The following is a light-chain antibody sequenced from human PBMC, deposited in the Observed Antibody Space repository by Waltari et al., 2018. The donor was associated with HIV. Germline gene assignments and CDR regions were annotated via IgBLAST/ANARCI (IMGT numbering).Light chain of an antibody. CDR2: DVP. J-gene: IGLJ1*01. V-gene: IGLV2-11*02. CDR1: SSDIEFDS. CDR3: ASHGGIYMYV. Sequence: QSALTQPRSVSGSPGQSVTISCTGTSSDIEFDSVSWYQQHPGKAPRLIIFDVPKGRSGVPDRFSGSRSGITASLTISGLQIDDEADYFGASHGGIYMYVFGVVTTVSVL.